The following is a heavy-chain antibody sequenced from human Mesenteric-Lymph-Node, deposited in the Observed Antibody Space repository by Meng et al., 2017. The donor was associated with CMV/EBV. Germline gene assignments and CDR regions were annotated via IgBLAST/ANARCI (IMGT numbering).Heavy chain of an antibody. CDR1: SDGYF. CDR3: ARSYHYDGSGYYEAEYFQH. J-gene: IGHJ1*01. Sequence: SDGYFWSWIRQHPGKGLEWIGYINYSGSAYYNPSLKSRLIISADTSKNHFPLKLTSVTAADTAVYYCARSYHYDGSGYYEAEYFQHWGQGTLVTVSS. V-gene: IGHV4-31*02. CDR2: INYSGSA. D-gene: IGHD3-22*01.